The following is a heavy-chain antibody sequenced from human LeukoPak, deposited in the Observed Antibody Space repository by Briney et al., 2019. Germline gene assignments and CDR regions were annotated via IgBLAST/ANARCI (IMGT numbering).Heavy chain of an antibody. CDR2: IKQDGSEE. CDR3: ARGSCAGASLRHDY. D-gene: IGHD1-26*01. CDR1: GFTFSSYA. Sequence: GGSLRLSCAASGFTFSSYAMHWVRQAPGKGLEWVANIKQDGSEENFVDSVKGRFTISRDNAKKSLYLQMNSLRAEDTAVYYCARGSCAGASLRHDYLGQGTLVTVSS. J-gene: IGHJ4*02. V-gene: IGHV3-7*01.